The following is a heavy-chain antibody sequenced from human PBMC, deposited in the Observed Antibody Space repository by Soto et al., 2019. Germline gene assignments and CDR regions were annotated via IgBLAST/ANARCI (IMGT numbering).Heavy chain of an antibody. J-gene: IGHJ4*02. CDR1: GFTFSNYD. V-gene: IGHV3-30*18. CDR2: ISYDGSNK. D-gene: IGHD2-15*01. Sequence: QVQLVESGGGVIQPGRSLRLSCAASGFTFSNYDMHCVRQAPGKGLEWVAVISYDGSNKYYADSVRGRFTISRDNSKNTLYLQMNSLRADDTAVYYCAKAAATYYCSGGYCYNYYFDSWGQGTLVTVSS. CDR3: AKAAATYYCSGGYCYNYYFDS.